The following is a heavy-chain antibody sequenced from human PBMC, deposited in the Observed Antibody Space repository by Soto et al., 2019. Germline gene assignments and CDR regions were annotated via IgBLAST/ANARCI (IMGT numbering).Heavy chain of an antibody. D-gene: IGHD3-10*01. CDR1: GFTFGDYA. V-gene: IGHV3-49*03. Sequence: PGGSVRLSCTASGFTFGDYAMSWFRQAPGKGLEWVGFIRSKAYGGTTEYAASVKGRFTISRDDSKSIAYLQMNSLKTEDTAVYYCTRDGSGSYSIYYYGMDVWGQGTTVTVSS. CDR3: TRDGSGSYSIYYYGMDV. CDR2: IRSKAYGGTT. J-gene: IGHJ6*02.